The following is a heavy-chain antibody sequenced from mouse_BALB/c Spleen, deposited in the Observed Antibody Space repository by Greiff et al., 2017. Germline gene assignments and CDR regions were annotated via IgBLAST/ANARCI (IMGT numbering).Heavy chain of an antibody. CDR1: GFTFSDYY. CDR3: ARAADVGNYFAY. Sequence: EVMLVESGGGLVKPGGSLKLSCAASGFTFSDYYMYWVRQTPEKRLEWVATISDGGSYTYYPDSVKGRFTISRDNAKNNLYLQMSSLKSEDTAMYYCARAADVGNYFAYWGQGTLVTVSA. V-gene: IGHV5-4*02. J-gene: IGHJ3*01. D-gene: IGHD2-1*01. CDR2: ISDGGSYT.